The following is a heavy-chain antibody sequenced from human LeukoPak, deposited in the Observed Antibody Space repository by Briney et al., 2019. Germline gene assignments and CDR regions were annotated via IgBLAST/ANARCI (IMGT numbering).Heavy chain of an antibody. Sequence: GGSLRLSCAASGFTFSSYAMHWVRQAPGKGLEWVAVIPYDGSNKYYADSVKGRFTISRDNSKNTLYLQMNSLRAEDTAVYYCAKDLRRSSIVVVPAAIPDAFDIWGQGTMVTVSS. CDR3: AKDLRRSSIVVVPAAIPDAFDI. V-gene: IGHV3-30-3*01. CDR2: IPYDGSNK. J-gene: IGHJ3*02. D-gene: IGHD2-2*01. CDR1: GFTFSSYA.